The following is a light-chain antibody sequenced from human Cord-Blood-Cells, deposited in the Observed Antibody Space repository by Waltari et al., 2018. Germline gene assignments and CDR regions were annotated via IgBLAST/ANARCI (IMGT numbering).Light chain of an antibody. V-gene: IGKV3-11*01. J-gene: IGKJ1*01. Sequence: EIVLTQSPATLSLSPGERATLSCRASQGVSSYLAWYQQKPGQAPRLLIYDASNRATGIPARFSGMGSWTDFTLTISSLEPECFAVYYCQQRSNWPLWTFGQGTKVEIK. CDR1: QGVSSY. CDR3: QQRSNWPLWT. CDR2: DAS.